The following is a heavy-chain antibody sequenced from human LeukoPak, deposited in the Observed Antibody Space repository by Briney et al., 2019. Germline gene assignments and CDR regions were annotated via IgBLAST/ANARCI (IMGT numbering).Heavy chain of an antibody. CDR1: GFTFSSYS. CDR3: ARDIKRWSHTVDKTGFDY. V-gene: IGHV3-21*01. Sequence: NAGGSLRLSCEASGFTFSSYSMNWVRQAPGKGLEWVSSISSSSSCIYYADSVKGRFTISRDNAKNSLYLQMNSLRAEDTAVYYCARDIKRWSHTVDKTGFDYWGQGTLVTVSS. CDR2: ISSSSSCI. J-gene: IGHJ4*02. D-gene: IGHD4-17*01.